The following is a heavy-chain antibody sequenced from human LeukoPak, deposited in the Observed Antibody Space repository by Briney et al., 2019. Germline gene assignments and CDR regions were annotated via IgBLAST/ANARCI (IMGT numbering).Heavy chain of an antibody. CDR2: ISPNSGGT. CDR3: VSREWRSGYFLFDS. V-gene: IGHV1-2*02. Sequence: GASVKVSCKASGYTFTDYYMHWVRQAPGQGLEWMGWISPNSGGTNYAQRFQGRVTMTRDTSISTAYMELSRLRSDDTAVYYCVSREWRSGYFLFDSWGQGTLVTVSS. J-gene: IGHJ4*02. D-gene: IGHD3-22*01. CDR1: GYTFTDYY.